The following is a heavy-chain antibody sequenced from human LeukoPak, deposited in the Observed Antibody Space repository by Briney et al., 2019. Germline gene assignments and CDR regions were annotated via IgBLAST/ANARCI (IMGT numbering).Heavy chain of an antibody. CDR3: ARGLYCSSTSCYTGPDYYMDV. CDR2: IKQDGSEK. J-gene: IGHJ6*03. CDR1: GFTFSSYW. D-gene: IGHD2-2*02. V-gene: IGHV3-7*01. Sequence: GGSLRLSCAAPGFTFSSYWMSWVRQAPGKGLELVANIKQDGSEKYYVDSVKGRFTISRDNAKNSLYLQMNSLRAEDTAVYYCARGLYCSSTSCYTGPDYYMDVWGKGTTVTVSS.